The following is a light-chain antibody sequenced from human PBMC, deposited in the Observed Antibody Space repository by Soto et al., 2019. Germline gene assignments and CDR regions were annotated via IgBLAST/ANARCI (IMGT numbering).Light chain of an antibody. J-gene: IGKJ3*01. V-gene: IGKV3-11*01. CDR2: DAS. Sequence: EIVLTQSPATLSFSPGERATLSCRASQSVSSYLAWYQQNPGQAPRLLIYDASNRATCIPARFSGSGSGTDYTLPISSLEPEDYAVYYCQQRSNWPPFTFGPGTKVDIK. CDR1: QSVSSY. CDR3: QQRSNWPPFT.